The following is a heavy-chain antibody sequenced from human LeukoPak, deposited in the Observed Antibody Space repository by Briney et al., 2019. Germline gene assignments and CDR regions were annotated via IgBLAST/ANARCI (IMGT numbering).Heavy chain of an antibody. V-gene: IGHV3-30*04. Sequence: PGGSLRLSCAASGFTFSGYTMHWVRQAPGKGLEWVAVISYDENNEFYADSVKGRFTMSRDNSKSTVYLQMNSLRVDDTAVYYCTRTGLFWGQGTLVTVSS. CDR2: ISYDENNE. J-gene: IGHJ4*02. CDR3: TRTGLF. D-gene: IGHD1-14*01. CDR1: GFTFSGYT.